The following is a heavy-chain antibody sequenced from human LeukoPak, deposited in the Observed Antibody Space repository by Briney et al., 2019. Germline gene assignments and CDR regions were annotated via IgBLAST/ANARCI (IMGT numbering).Heavy chain of an antibody. D-gene: IGHD5-18*01. CDR2: ISWNSGSI. CDR3: AKGRYSYGPPFGY. V-gene: IGHV3-9*03. J-gene: IGHJ4*02. Sequence: GGSLRLSCAASGFTFDDYAMHWVRQAPGKGLEWVSGISWNSGSIGYVDSVKGRFTISRDNAKNSLYLQMNSLRAEDMALYYCAKGRYSYGPPFGYWGQGTLVTVSS. CDR1: GFTFDDYA.